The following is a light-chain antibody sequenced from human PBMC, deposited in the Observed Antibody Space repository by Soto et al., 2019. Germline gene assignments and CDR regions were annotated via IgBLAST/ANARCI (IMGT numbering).Light chain of an antibody. V-gene: IGKV3-15*01. J-gene: IGKJ2*01. CDR2: GSF. CDR3: QQYNSWPPYT. Sequence: EIVMTQSPAILSVSPGERATLSCRASQSVSSNLAWYQQKPGQAPMLLIYGSFTRATGIPDRFSGSGSGTKFTLTISGLQSEDFAVYYCQQYNSWPPYTFGQGTRLEIK. CDR1: QSVSSN.